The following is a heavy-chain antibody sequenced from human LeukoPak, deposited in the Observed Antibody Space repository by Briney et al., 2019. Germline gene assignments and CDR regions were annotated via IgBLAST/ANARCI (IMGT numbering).Heavy chain of an antibody. V-gene: IGHV5-51*01. J-gene: IGHJ4*02. Sequence: GESLKISCKGSGSSFTTYWIGWVRPMPGKGLGWMGIIYPGDSDTRYSPSFQGQVTISADKSIGTAFLQWNSLKASDTAMYYCARQEQLVGFDYWGQGTLVTVSS. CDR1: GSSFTTYW. D-gene: IGHD6-6*01. CDR3: ARQEQLVGFDY. CDR2: IYPGDSDT.